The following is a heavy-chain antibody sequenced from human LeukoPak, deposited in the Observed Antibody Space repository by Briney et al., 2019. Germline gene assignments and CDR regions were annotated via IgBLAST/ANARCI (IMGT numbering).Heavy chain of an antibody. J-gene: IGHJ3*02. D-gene: IGHD2/OR15-2a*01. V-gene: IGHV1-18*01. CDR1: GYTFSNYG. Sequence: GASVKVSCKASGYTFSNYGISWVRQAPGQGLEWMGWISSYNGNTKYAPTFEGRVTMTTDTSTTTTYMELRGLRSDDTALYYCARVLGTTVRYDGFDIRGQGTMVTVSS. CDR2: ISSYNGNT. CDR3: ARVLGTTVRYDGFDI.